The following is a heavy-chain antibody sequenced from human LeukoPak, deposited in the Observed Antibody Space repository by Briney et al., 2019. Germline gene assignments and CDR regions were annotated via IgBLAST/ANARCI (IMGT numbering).Heavy chain of an antibody. V-gene: IGHV3-30*04. CDR1: GFTFSSYA. D-gene: IGHD3-9*01. Sequence: GRSLRLSCAASGFTFSSYAMHWVRQALGKGLEWVAVISYGGSNKYYADSVKGRFTISRDNSKNTLYLQMDSLRAEDTAVYYCERERGVRSYYDILTGYYDYFDYWGQGTLVTVSS. CDR2: ISYGGSNK. J-gene: IGHJ4*02. CDR3: ERERGVRSYYDILTGYYDYFDY.